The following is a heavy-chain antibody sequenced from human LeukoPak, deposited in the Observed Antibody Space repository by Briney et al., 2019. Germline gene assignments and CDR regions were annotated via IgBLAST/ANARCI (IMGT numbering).Heavy chain of an antibody. CDR3: ARDRDTAMVSDYYYGMDV. CDR2: IYYSGST. V-gene: IGHV4-30-4*01. CDR1: GGSISSGDYY. J-gene: IGHJ6*02. D-gene: IGHD5-18*01. Sequence: SETLSLTCTVSGGSISSGDYYWSWIRQPPGKGLEWIGYIYYSGSTYYNPSLKSRVTITVDTSKNQFSLKLSSVTAADTAVYYCARDRDTAMVSDYYYGMDVWGQGTTVTVSS.